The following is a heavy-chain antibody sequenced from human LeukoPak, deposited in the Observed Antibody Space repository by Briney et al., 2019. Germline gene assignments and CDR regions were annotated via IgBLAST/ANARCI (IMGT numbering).Heavy chain of an antibody. CDR3: AKDVFFWTPHGDLEWLFRHPNRGPIDY. CDR1: GFTFSSYG. D-gene: IGHD3-3*01. J-gene: IGHJ4*02. CDR2: IWYDGSNK. V-gene: IGHV3-33*06. Sequence: GRSLRLSCAASGFTFSSYGMHWVRQAPGKGLEWVAVIWYDGSNKYYADSVKGRFTISRDNSKNTLYLQMNSLRAEDTAVYYCAKDVFFWTPHGDLEWLFRHPNRGPIDYWGQGTLATVSS.